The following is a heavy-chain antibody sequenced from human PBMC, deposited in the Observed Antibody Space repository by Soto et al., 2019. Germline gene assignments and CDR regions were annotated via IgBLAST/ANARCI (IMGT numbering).Heavy chain of an antibody. Sequence: QVQLQESGPGLVKPSQTLSLTCTVSGGSISSGGYYWSWIRQHPGKGLEWIGYIYYSGSTYYNPSLKTRVTISADTSKNHLSLKLSSVTAADTAVYYWAGEGVCSDGSCPSSHHWGQGTLVTVSS. CDR3: AGEGVCSDGSCPSSHH. CDR2: IYYSGST. D-gene: IGHD2-15*01. V-gene: IGHV4-31*03. CDR1: GGSISSGGYY. J-gene: IGHJ1*01.